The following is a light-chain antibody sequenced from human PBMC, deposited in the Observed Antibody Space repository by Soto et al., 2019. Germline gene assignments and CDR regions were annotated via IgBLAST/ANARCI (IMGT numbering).Light chain of an antibody. CDR1: SSDVGGYNY. Sequence: QSALAQPPSASGSPGESVTISCTGTSSDVGGYNYVSWYQQHPGKAPKLIIYEVIKRPSGVPDRFSGSKSGNTASLTVSGLQTEDEAEYSCSSYAGSNTVVFGGGIKLTVL. CDR3: SSYAGSNTVV. J-gene: IGLJ2*01. CDR2: EVI. V-gene: IGLV2-8*01.